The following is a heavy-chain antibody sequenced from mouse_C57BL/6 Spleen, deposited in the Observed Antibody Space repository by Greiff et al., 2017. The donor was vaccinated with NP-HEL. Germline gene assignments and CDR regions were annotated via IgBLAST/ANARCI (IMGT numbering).Heavy chain of an antibody. CDR2: IDPSDSYT. CDR3: ARRDLGVYYAMDY. V-gene: IGHV1-69*01. J-gene: IGHJ4*01. Sequence: VQLQQPGAELVMPGASVKLSCKASGYTFTSYWMHWVKQRPGQGLEWIGEIDPSDSYTNYNQKFKGKSTLTVDKSSSTAYMQLSSLTSEDSAVYYCARRDLGVYYAMDYWGQGTSVTVSS. D-gene: IGHD3-3*01. CDR1: GYTFTSYW.